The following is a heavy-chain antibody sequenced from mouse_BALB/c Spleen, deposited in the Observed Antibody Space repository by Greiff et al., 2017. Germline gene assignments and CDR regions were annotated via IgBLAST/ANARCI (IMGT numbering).Heavy chain of an antibody. V-gene: IGHV1S22*01. CDR1: GYTFTSYW. J-gene: IGHJ4*01. CDR3: TRREYDYAMDY. CDR2: IYPGSGST. Sequence: LQQPGSELVRPGASVKLSCKASGYTFTSYWMHWVKQRPGQGLEWIGNIYPGSGSTNYDEKFKSKATLTVDTSSSTAYMQLSSLTSEDSAVYYCTRREYDYAMDYWGQGTSGTGSS. D-gene: IGHD5-1*01.